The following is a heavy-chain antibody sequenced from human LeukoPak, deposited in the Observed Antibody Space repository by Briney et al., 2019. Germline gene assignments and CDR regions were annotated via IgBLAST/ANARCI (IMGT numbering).Heavy chain of an antibody. V-gene: IGHV5-51*01. CDR2: IYPGDSDT. CDR1: GYSFTSYW. J-gene: IGHJ4*02. CDR3: ARLLPYYDFWGVYFDY. D-gene: IGHD3-3*01. Sequence: GESLKISCKGSGYSFTSYWIGWVRQMPGKGLEWMGIIYPGDSDTRYSPSFQGQVTISADKSISTAYLQWSSLKASDTAMYYCARLLPYYDFWGVYFDYWGQGTLVTVSS.